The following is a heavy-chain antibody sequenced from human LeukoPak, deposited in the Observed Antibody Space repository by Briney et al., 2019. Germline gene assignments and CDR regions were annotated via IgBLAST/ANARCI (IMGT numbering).Heavy chain of an antibody. CDR3: VRRGDYVWGTHRAYDDK. Sequence: SETLSLTCTVSGDAINSNNYYWGWIRQPPGKGLEWIGTIHHSGSTYYNPSLKSRVTISVDTSKNRFSLKVTSVTAADTAVFYCVRRGDYVWGTHRAYDDKWGQGILVAVSS. V-gene: IGHV4-39*01. CDR2: IHHSGST. D-gene: IGHD3-16*02. J-gene: IGHJ4*02. CDR1: GDAINSNNYY.